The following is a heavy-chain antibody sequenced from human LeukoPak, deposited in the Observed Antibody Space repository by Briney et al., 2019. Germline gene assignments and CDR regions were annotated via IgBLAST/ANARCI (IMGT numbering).Heavy chain of an antibody. Sequence: GASVKVSCKASGGTFSSYAISWVRQAPGQGLEWMGGFDPEDGETIYAQKFQGRVTMTEDTSTDTAYMELSSLRSEDTAVYYCATSVAVGATALDYWGQGTLVTVSS. J-gene: IGHJ4*02. CDR3: ATSVAVGATALDY. V-gene: IGHV1-24*01. CDR2: FDPEDGET. CDR1: GGTFSSYA. D-gene: IGHD1-26*01.